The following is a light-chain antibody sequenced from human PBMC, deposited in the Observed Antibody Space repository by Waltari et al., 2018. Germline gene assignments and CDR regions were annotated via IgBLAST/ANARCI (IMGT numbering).Light chain of an antibody. CDR1: ESVSSGK. CDR2: GAS. Sequence: EIVLTQSPGTLSLSPGERAPLSCRASESVSSGKLAWYQQKFGQAPRLVIYGASSRATGIPDRFSGSGSGTDFTLTISRVAPEDFAVYYCQHYAGSVYTFGQGTKLEIK. J-gene: IGKJ2*01. CDR3: QHYAGSVYT. V-gene: IGKV3-20*01.